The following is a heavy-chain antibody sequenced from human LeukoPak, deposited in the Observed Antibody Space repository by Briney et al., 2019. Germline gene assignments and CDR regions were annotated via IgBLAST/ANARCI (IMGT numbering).Heavy chain of an antibody. D-gene: IGHD3-3*01. CDR3: ANNLEWLLPELWFDP. Sequence: GGSLRLSCAASGFTFSSYAMSWVRQAPGKGLEWVSAISGSGGSTYYADSVKGRFTISRDNSKNTLYLQMNSLRAEDTAVYYCANNLEWLLPELWFDPWGQGTLVTVSS. CDR2: ISGSGGST. CDR1: GFTFSSYA. J-gene: IGHJ5*02. V-gene: IGHV3-23*01.